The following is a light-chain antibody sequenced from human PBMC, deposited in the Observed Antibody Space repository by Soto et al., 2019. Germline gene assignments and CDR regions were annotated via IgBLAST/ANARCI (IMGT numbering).Light chain of an antibody. Sequence: DIQMTQSPSSLSASVGDRVTITCQASQDISNYFNWYQQKPGKAPKLLIYDASNLETGVPSRFSGSGSGTDFTFTISSLQPEDIATYYCQQYDNLLTFGGGTKVDIK. V-gene: IGKV1-33*01. J-gene: IGKJ4*01. CDR2: DAS. CDR1: QDISNY. CDR3: QQYDNLLT.